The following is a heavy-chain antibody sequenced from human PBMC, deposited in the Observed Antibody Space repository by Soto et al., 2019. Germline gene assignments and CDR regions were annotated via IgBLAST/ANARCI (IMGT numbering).Heavy chain of an antibody. CDR3: ARHPPPGYYYDSSGYYGYFQH. CDR2: ISGTGGGT. Sequence: PGGSLRLSCAASGFTFWTYAMSWVRQAPGKGLEWVSVISGTGGGTSYADSVKGRFTISGDNSKNTLYLQMNSLGVEDTAVYYCARHPPPGYYYDSSGYYGYFQHWRQRIPVTVSS. V-gene: IGHV3-23*01. J-gene: IGHJ1*01. CDR1: GFTFWTYA. D-gene: IGHD3-22*01.